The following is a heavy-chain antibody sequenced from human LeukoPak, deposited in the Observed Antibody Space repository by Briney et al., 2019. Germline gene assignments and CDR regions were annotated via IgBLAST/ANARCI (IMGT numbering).Heavy chain of an antibody. V-gene: IGHV3-21*01. J-gene: IGHJ3*02. CDR2: ISSISSYI. CDR3: ARGQAITMIVVVTESNDAFDI. CDR1: GFTFSSYS. D-gene: IGHD3-22*01. Sequence: GGSLRLSCAASGFTFSSYSMNWVRQAPGKGLEWVSSISSISSYIYYADSVKGRFTISRGNAKNSLYLQMNSVKAEATPVYYLARGQAITMIVVVTESNDAFDIWGQGTMVTVSS.